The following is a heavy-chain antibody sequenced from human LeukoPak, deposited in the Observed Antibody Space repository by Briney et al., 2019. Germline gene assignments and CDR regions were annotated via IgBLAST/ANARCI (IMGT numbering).Heavy chain of an antibody. CDR3: ARIQAATDPQTYYYDSSGYGY. CDR1: GYTFSGYY. D-gene: IGHD3-22*01. CDR2: INPNNGGT. J-gene: IGHJ4*02. Sequence: ASVKVSCKASGYTFSGYYMHWVRQAPGQGLEWVGWINPNNGGTNYAQKFQGRVTMTRDTSISTAYMELSRLRSDDTAVYYCARIQAATDPQTYYYDSSGYGYWGQGTLVTVSS. V-gene: IGHV1-2*02.